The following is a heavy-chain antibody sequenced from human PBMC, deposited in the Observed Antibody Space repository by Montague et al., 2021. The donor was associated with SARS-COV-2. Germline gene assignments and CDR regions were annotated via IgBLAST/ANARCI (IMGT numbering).Heavy chain of an antibody. D-gene: IGHD5-18*01. CDR3: AKVGGYSYGLSDY. V-gene: IGHV3-23*01. Sequence: GRRTYYADSVKGRFTISRDNSKNTLYLQMNSLRAEDTAVYYWAKVGGYSYGLSDYWGQGTLVTVAS. CDR2: GRRT. J-gene: IGHJ4*02.